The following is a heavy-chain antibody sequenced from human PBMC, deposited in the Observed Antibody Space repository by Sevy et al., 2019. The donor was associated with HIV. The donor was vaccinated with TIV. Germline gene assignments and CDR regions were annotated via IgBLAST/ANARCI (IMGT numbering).Heavy chain of an antibody. CDR3: AREIAAAGSY. Sequence: GGSLRLSCAASGFTFSSYWMTWVRQAPGKGLEWVANIEQDGSKKYYVDSVKGRFTISRDNAKNSVYLQMNSLRAEDTAVYYCAREIAAAGSYWRQGTLVTVSS. CDR2: IEQDGSKK. V-gene: IGHV3-7*01. J-gene: IGHJ1*01. CDR1: GFTFSSYW. D-gene: IGHD6-13*01.